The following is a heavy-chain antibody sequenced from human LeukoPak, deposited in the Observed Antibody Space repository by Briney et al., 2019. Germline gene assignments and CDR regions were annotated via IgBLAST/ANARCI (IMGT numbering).Heavy chain of an antibody. D-gene: IGHD3-9*01. Sequence: SGGSLRLSCAASGFTFSSYAMSWVRQAPGKGLEWVSAISGSGGSTYYADSVKGRFTISRDNSKNTLYLQMNSLRAEDTAVYYCAKDGAVLRYFDWLPSDYFDYWGQGTLVTVSS. V-gene: IGHV3-23*01. CDR2: ISGSGGST. CDR1: GFTFSSYA. J-gene: IGHJ4*02. CDR3: AKDGAVLRYFDWLPSDYFDY.